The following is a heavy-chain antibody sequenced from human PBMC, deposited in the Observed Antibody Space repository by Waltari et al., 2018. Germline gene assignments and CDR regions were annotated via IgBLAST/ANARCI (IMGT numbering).Heavy chain of an antibody. Sequence: EVQLLESGGALVQPGGSLRLSCAAYGFTISSNAMSWVRQAPGKGLEWVSVISSSGGTIYYADSVKGRFTISRDYSKNTLYLQMNSLRAGDTAVYFCAKWDRVIVSEGGAFDIWGQGTMVTVSS. CDR1: GFTISSNA. CDR2: ISSSGGTI. D-gene: IGHD3-22*01. V-gene: IGHV3-23*01. CDR3: AKWDRVIVSEGGAFDI. J-gene: IGHJ3*02.